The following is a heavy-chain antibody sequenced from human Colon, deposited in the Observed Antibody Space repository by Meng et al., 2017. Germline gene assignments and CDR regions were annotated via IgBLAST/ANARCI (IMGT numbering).Heavy chain of an antibody. D-gene: IGHD3-9*01. J-gene: IGHJ4*02. V-gene: IGHV4-4*02. CDR2: ISQSGTT. CDR3: VRQGMTSYSWGY. Sequence: QVQLPESGPGLVKPSGTLSLTCAVSSGSISSSNWWSWVRQPPGKGLEWIGEISQSGTTYYNPSLKSRVTITGDWSKNQFSLNLNSVTAADTALYYCVRQGMTSYSWGYWGQGTLVTVSS. CDR1: SGSISSSNW.